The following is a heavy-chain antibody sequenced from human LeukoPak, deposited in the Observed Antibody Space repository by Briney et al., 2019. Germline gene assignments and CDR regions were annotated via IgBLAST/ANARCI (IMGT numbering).Heavy chain of an antibody. Sequence: KTGGSLRLSCAASGFTFSSYSMNWGRQAPGKGLKWVSYISSSSSYIYYADSVKGRFTISRDNAKNSLYLQMNSLRPEDTAVYYCARDGSAVAPHDVNWFDPWGQGTLVTVSS. CDR2: ISSSSSYI. CDR3: ARDGSAVAPHDVNWFDP. J-gene: IGHJ5*02. D-gene: IGHD6-19*01. CDR1: GFTFSSYS. V-gene: IGHV3-21*01.